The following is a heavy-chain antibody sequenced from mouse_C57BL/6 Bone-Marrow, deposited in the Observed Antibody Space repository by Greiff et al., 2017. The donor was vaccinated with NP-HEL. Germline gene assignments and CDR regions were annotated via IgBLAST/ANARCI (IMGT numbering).Heavy chain of an antibody. CDR1: GYTFTSYD. D-gene: IGHD1-1*01. V-gene: IGHV1-85*01. J-gene: IGHJ2*01. CDR2: IYPRDGST. Sequence: QVQLQQSGPELVKPGASVKLSCKASGYTFTSYDINWVKQRPGQGLEWIGWIYPRDGSTKYNEKFKGKATLTVDTSSSTAYMELHSLTSEDSAVYFCARDYGSSYEYFDYWGQGTTLTVSS. CDR3: ARDYGSSYEYFDY.